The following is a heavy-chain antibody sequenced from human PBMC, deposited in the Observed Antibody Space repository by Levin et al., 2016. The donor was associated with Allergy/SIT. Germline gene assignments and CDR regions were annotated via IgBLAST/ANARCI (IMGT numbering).Heavy chain of an antibody. J-gene: IGHJ5*02. CDR3: TTAVGYYDFWSGYRPFDP. Sequence: VRQAPGKGLEWVGRIKSKTDGGTTDYAAPVKGRFTISRDDSKNTLYLQMNSLKTEDTAVYYCTTAVGYYDFWSGYRPFDPWGQGTLVTVSS. D-gene: IGHD3-3*01. CDR2: IKSKTDGGTT. V-gene: IGHV3-15*01.